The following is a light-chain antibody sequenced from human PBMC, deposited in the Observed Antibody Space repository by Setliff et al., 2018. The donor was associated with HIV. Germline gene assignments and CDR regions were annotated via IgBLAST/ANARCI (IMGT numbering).Light chain of an antibody. V-gene: IGLV2-14*01. CDR2: GVN. CDR3: SSFSTISTQI. Sequence: QSVLTQPASVSGSPGQSITISRAGSSSDIGGHNFVSWYQQDPGKAPKLMIYGVNNRPSGVSNRFSGSKSGNTASLTISGLQAEDEADYYCSSFSTISTQIFGGGTKVTVL. J-gene: IGLJ1*01. CDR1: SSDIGGHNF.